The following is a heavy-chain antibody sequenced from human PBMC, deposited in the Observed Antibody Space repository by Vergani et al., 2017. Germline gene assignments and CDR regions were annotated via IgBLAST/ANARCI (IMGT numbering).Heavy chain of an antibody. J-gene: IGHJ4*02. CDR3: SRGGGPVPAAGSRGPIDY. Sequence: QVQLQQWGAGLLKPSETLSLTCAVYGGSFSGYYWSWIRQPPGKGLEWIGEINHSGSTNYNPSLKSRVTISVDTSTHQFSLKLSSVTAADTAVYYCSRGGGPVPAAGSRGPIDYWGQGTLVTVSS. D-gene: IGHD6-13*01. V-gene: IGHV4-34*01. CDR2: INHSGST. CDR1: GGSFSGYY.